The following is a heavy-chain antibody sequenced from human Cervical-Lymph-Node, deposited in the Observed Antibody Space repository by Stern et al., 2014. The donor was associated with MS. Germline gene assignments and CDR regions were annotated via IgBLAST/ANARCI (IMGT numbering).Heavy chain of an antibody. CDR1: GLTFRNYT. CDR2: ISSTSTYI. J-gene: IGHJ4*02. Sequence: EVQLVESGGGLVKPGGSLRLSCAVSGLTFRNYTMNWVRQSPGKGLEWVSSISSTSTYIYYADSVKGRFTISRDNAKNSLYLQMNSLRAEDTAVYYCTRARRGFDYWGQGTLVTVSS. CDR3: TRARRGFDY. V-gene: IGHV3-21*02.